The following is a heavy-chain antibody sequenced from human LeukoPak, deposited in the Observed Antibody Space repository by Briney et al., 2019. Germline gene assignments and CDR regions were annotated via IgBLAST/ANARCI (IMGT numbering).Heavy chain of an antibody. CDR1: GFTFDDYA. CDR2: ISWNSGSI. Sequence: GGSLRLSCAASGFTFDDYAMHWVRQAPGKGLEWGSGISWNSGSIGYAASVKGRFTISRDNAKNSLYLQMNRLRAEDMALYYCAKGIAVAASGGFDYWGQGTLVTVSS. V-gene: IGHV3-9*03. CDR3: AKGIAVAASGGFDY. D-gene: IGHD6-19*01. J-gene: IGHJ4*02.